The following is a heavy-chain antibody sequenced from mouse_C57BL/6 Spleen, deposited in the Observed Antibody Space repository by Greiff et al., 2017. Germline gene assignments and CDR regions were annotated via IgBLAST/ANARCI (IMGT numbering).Heavy chain of an antibody. Sequence: EVHLVESGGDLVKPGGSLKLSCAASGFTFSSYGMSWVRQTPDKRLEWVATISSGGSYTYYPDSVKGRFTISRDNAKNTLYLQRSSLKSEDTAMYYGARHVILPDYDMDYWGQGTSVTVSS. CDR3: ARHVILPDYDMDY. V-gene: IGHV5-6*01. CDR2: ISSGGSYT. J-gene: IGHJ4*01. D-gene: IGHD2-10*01. CDR1: GFTFSSYG.